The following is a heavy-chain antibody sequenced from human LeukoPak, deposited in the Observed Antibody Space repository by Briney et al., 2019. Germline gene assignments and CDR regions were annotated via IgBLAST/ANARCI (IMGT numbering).Heavy chain of an antibody. CDR3: ARTGGNFFDFDI. V-gene: IGHV4-61*02. CDR2: IYTSGST. D-gene: IGHD4-23*01. Sequence: SETLSLTCTVSGGSISSGSYYWSWIRQPAGKGLEWIGRIYTSGSTNYNPSLKSRVTISVDTSKNQFSLKLSSVTAADTAVYYCARTGGNFFDFDIWGQGTMVTVSS. J-gene: IGHJ3*02. CDR1: GGSISSGSYY.